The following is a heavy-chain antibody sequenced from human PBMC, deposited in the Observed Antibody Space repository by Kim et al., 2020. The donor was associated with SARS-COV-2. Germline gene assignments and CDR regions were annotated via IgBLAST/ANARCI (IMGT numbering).Heavy chain of an antibody. V-gene: IGHV4-39*01. CDR1: GGSISSSSYY. CDR2: IYNSGST. Sequence: SETLSLTCTVSGGSISSSSYYWGWIRQPPGKGLEWIGSIYNSGSTYYNPSLKSRVTISVDTSKNQIPLKLSYVLAADTAVVYSCTTNADAGGRYQNWLDP. J-gene: IGHJ5*02. D-gene: IGHD3-16*01. CDR3: CTTNADAGGRYQNWLDP.